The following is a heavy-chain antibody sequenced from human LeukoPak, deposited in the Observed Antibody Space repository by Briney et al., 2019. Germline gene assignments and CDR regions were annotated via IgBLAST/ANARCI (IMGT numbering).Heavy chain of an antibody. CDR2: IIPILGIA. J-gene: IGHJ4*02. V-gene: IGHV1-69*04. D-gene: IGHD1-26*01. CDR3: ARDPSIVGAIGEDY. Sequence: GASVKVSCKASGYTFTSYGISWVRQAPGQGLEWMGRIIPILGIANYAQKFQGRVTITADKSTSTAYMELSSLRSEDTAVYYCARDPSIVGAIGEDYWGQGTLVTVSS. CDR1: GYTFTSYG.